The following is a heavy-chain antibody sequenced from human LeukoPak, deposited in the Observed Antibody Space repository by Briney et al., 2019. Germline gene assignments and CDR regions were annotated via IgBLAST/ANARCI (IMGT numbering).Heavy chain of an antibody. CDR3: ARAGYCSGGSCNNWFDP. J-gene: IGHJ5*02. D-gene: IGHD2-15*01. CDR2: INTNTGNP. CDR1: GYTFTTYA. V-gene: IGHV7-4-1*02. Sequence: GASVKVSCKASGYTFTTYAMNWVRQAPGQGLEWMGWINTNTGNPTYAQGFTGRFVFSLDTSVSTAYLQISSLKAEDTAVYYCARAGYCSGGSCNNWFDPWGQGTLVTVSS.